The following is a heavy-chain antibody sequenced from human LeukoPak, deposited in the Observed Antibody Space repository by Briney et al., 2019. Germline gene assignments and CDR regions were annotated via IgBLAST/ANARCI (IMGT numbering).Heavy chain of an antibody. CDR1: GFTFSSSA. CDR3: ARENQQLVPGGYYYYGMDV. CDR2: IVVGNGNT. Sequence: SVKVSCKASGFTFSSSAMQWVRQARGQRLEWIGWIVVGNGNTNYAQKYQERVTITRDMSTSTAYMELSRLRSDDTAVYYCARENQQLVPGGYYYYGMDVWGQGTTVTVSS. D-gene: IGHD6-13*01. J-gene: IGHJ6*02. V-gene: IGHV1-58*02.